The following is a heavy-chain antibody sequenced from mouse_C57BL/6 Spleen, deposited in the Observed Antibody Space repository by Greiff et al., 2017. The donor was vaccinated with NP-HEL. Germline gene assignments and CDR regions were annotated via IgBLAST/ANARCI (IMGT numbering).Heavy chain of an antibody. CDR1: GYTFTSYT. CDR2: INPSSGYT. V-gene: IGHV1-4*01. Sequence: VKVVESGAELARPGASVKMSCKASGYTFTSYTMHWVKQRPGQGLEWIGYINPSSGYTKYNQKFKDKATLTADKSSSTAYMQLSSLTSEDSAVYYCASELGKGFAYWGQGTLVTVSA. CDR3: ASELGKGFAY. J-gene: IGHJ3*01. D-gene: IGHD4-1*01.